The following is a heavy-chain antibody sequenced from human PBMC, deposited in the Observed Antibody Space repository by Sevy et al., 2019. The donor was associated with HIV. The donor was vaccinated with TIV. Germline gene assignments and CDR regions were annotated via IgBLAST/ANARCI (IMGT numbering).Heavy chain of an antibody. D-gene: IGHD3-22*01. Sequence: SETLSLTCTVSGGSISSSSYYWGWIRQPPGKGLEWIGRPSYSGGTYYNPSLKSRVSISVHTSKNKFSMKQSSLTAPDTAVYYCATGTYYHDSSVFFYHYYGMDVWGQGTTVTVSS. CDR2: PSYSGGT. V-gene: IGHV4-39*01. J-gene: IGHJ6*02. CDR3: ATGTYYHDSSVFFYHYYGMDV. CDR1: GGSISSSSYY.